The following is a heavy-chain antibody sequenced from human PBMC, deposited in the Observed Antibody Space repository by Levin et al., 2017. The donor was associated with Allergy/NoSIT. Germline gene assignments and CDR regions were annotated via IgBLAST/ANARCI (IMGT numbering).Heavy chain of an antibody. CDR2: IFYDGNNK. CDR3: AIRGGVTTRLLGY. D-gene: IGHD5-12*01. V-gene: IGHV3-30*03. Sequence: RAGGSLRLSCAASGFTFSSHVMHWVRQAPGKGLEWVAAIFYDGNNKYYADSVRGRFTISRDNSKNTLYLQMNSLRTEDTSVYYCAIRGGVTTRLLGYWGQGTLVTVSS. CDR1: GFTFSSHV. J-gene: IGHJ4*02.